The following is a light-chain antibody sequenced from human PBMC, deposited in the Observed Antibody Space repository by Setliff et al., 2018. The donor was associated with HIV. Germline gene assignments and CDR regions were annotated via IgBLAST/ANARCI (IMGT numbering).Light chain of an antibody. J-gene: IGLJ1*01. V-gene: IGLV2-11*01. CDR3: CSFAGSHYV. Sequence: QSVLTQPPSLSGSPGQSVTISCTGTSSDVGGFNYISWYQQHPGKAPKLLIYHVSERPSGVPDRFSAYKSDNTASLTISGLQAEDEADYYCCSFAGSHYVFGTGTKVTV. CDR2: HVS. CDR1: SSDVGGFNY.